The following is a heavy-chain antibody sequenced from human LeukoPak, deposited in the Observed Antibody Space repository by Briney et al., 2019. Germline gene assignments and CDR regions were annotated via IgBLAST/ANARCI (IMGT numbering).Heavy chain of an antibody. D-gene: IGHD3-10*01. J-gene: IGHJ6*03. V-gene: IGHV3-21*01. Sequence: GGPLRLSCAASGFTFNSYSMNWVRQAPGKGLERVSSISGSRSYIFYADPVKGRFTISRDNAKNSLYLQMNSLRAEDTAVYYCARDHGFDYYGSGSPPDYYYYMDVWGKGTTVTISS. CDR1: GFTFNSYS. CDR2: ISGSRSYI. CDR3: ARDHGFDYYGSGSPPDYYYYMDV.